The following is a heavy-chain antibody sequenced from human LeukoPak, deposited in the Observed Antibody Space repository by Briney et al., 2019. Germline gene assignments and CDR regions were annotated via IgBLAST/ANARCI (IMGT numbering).Heavy chain of an antibody. CDR3: ARRDGYNYGFFDY. Sequence: GGSLRLSCAASGFTFSSYWMSWIRQAPGKGLEWVSVIYSGGSTYYADSVKGRFTISRDNSKSTLYLQMNSLRAEDTAVYYCARRDGYNYGFFDYWGQGTLVTVSS. D-gene: IGHD5-24*01. J-gene: IGHJ4*02. V-gene: IGHV3-53*01. CDR1: GFTFSSYW. CDR2: IYSGGST.